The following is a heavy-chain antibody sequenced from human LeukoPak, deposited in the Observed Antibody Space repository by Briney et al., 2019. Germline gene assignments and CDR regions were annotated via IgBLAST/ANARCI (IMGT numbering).Heavy chain of an antibody. D-gene: IGHD3-22*01. CDR3: ARDRYDSSTEYFQH. CDR1: GGTFSSYA. J-gene: IGHJ1*01. Sequence: ASVKVSCKASGGTFSSYAISWVRQAPGQGLEWMGWISAYNGNTNYAQKLQGRVTMTTDTSTSTAYMELRSLRSDDTAVYYCARDRYDSSTEYFQHWGQGTLVTVSS. CDR2: ISAYNGNT. V-gene: IGHV1-18*01.